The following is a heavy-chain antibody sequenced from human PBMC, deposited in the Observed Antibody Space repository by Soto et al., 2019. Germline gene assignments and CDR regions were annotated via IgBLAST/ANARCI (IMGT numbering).Heavy chain of an antibody. CDR1: GGSISSRDSY. D-gene: IGHD3-16*01. CDR2: FHYSGST. Sequence: SETLSLTCTVSGGSISSRDSYWGWIRQPPGKGLEWIGSFHYSGSTYYNPSLKSRVTISVDTSKNQLSLGVTSVTAADTAVYYCARGFGRSHFDYWGQGTLVTVSS. CDR3: ARGFGRSHFDY. J-gene: IGHJ4*02. V-gene: IGHV4-39*01.